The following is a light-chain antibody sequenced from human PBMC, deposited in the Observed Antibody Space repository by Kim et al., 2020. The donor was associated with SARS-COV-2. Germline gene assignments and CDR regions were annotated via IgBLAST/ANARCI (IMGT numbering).Light chain of an antibody. Sequence: LSPEQAASITCSGDKLGDTYACWYQQKPGQSPVLVIYQDNKRPSGIPERFSGSNSGNTATLTISGTQAMDEADYYCQAWDSSTYVFGTGTKVTVL. CDR1: KLGDTY. CDR2: QDN. CDR3: QAWDSSTYV. V-gene: IGLV3-1*01. J-gene: IGLJ1*01.